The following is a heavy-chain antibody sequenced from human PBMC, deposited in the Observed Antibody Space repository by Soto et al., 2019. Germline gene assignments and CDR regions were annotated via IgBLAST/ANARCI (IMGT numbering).Heavy chain of an antibody. CDR3: ARVFPGIAARTEDY. CDR1: GYTFTSYD. Sequence: GASVKVSCKASGYTFTSYDINWVRQATGQGLEWMGWMNPNSGNTGYAQKFQGRVTMTRNTSISTAYMELSSLRSEDTAVYYCARVFPGIAARTEDYWGQGTLVTVSS. J-gene: IGHJ4*02. D-gene: IGHD6-6*01. CDR2: MNPNSGNT. V-gene: IGHV1-8*01.